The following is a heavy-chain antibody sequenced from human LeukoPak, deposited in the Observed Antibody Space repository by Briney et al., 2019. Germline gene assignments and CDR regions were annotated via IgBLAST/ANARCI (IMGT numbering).Heavy chain of an antibody. CDR3: AKDPVKDIVVVVAATANWFDP. J-gene: IGHJ5*02. CDR2: ISGSGGST. D-gene: IGHD2-15*01. CDR1: GFTFSSYA. Sequence: GGSLRLSCAASGFTFSSYAMSWVRQAPGKGLEWVSAISGSGGSTYYADSVKGRFTISRDNSKNTLYLQMNSLRAEDTAVYYCAKDPVKDIVVVVAATANWFDPWGQGTLVTVSS. V-gene: IGHV3-23*01.